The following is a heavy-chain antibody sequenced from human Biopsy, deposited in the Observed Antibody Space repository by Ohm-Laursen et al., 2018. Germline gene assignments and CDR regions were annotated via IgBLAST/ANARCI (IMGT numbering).Heavy chain of an antibody. V-gene: IGHV1-69*04. Sequence: GASVKVSCKASGGTLITYAISWVRQAPGQGLEWMGRIIPILHVPTCAQSFQGRVTISADKSTSTAYMELSGLRSEDTAVYYCASLEDRTFDKWGQGTLVTVSS. CDR1: GGTLITYA. CDR3: ASLEDRTFDK. CDR2: IIPILHVP. J-gene: IGHJ4*02.